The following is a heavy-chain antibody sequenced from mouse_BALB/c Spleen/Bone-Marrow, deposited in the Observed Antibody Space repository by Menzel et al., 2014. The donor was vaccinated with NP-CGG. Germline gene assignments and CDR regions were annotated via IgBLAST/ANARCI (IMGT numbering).Heavy chain of an antibody. J-gene: IGHJ2*01. Sequence: EVMLVESGGGLVQPGDSLRLSCATSGFTFXDYYMNWVRQPPGKALEWLGFIRNKANGYTTEYSASVKGRFTISRDNSQSILYLQMNTLRAEDSATYYCARDGGLTYFDYWGQGTTLTVSS. D-gene: IGHD2-4*01. CDR2: IRNKANGYTT. V-gene: IGHV7-3*02. CDR3: ARDGGLTYFDY. CDR1: GFTFXDYY.